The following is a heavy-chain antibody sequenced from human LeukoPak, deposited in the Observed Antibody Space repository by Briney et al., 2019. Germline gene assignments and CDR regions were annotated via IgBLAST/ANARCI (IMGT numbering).Heavy chain of an antibody. Sequence: ASVKVSCTTSGYSFRAYHLHWVRQAPGQGLEWMGWINPSTAGTNYAQKFQGRVTMTRDTSISTAFMEMTGLKFDDTAVYYCARSIEATASFDHWGQGTLVAVSS. CDR3: ARSIEATASFDH. CDR2: INPSTAGT. D-gene: IGHD6-6*01. V-gene: IGHV1-2*02. J-gene: IGHJ4*02. CDR1: GYSFRAYH.